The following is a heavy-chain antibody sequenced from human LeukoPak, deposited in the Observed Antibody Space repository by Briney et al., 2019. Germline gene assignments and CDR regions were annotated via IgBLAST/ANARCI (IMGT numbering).Heavy chain of an antibody. J-gene: IGHJ4*02. CDR3: ARALDSSSWWDY. Sequence: ASVKVSCKASGYTFSNYAISWVRQAPGQGLEWMGWISGYNGNTNYAQKLQGRVTMTTDTSTSTAYVELRSLRSDDTAVYYCARALDSSSWWDYWGQGTLVTVSS. D-gene: IGHD6-13*01. CDR2: ISGYNGNT. V-gene: IGHV1-18*01. CDR1: GYTFSNYA.